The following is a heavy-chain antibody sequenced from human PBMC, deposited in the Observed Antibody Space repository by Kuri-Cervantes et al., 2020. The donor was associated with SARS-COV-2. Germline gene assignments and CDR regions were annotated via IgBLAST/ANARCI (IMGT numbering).Heavy chain of an antibody. D-gene: IGHD3/OR15-3a*01. J-gene: IGHJ4*02. CDR3: ARDKSYGFWREPFDY. V-gene: IGHV3-23*01. CDR2: ISGSGGST. CDR1: GFTFSSYA. Sequence: GESLKISCAASGFTFSSYAMSWVRQAPGKGLEWVSAISGSGGSTYYADSVKGRFTISRDNSKNTLYLQMNSLRAEDTAVYYCARDKSYGFWREPFDYWGQGTPVTVSS.